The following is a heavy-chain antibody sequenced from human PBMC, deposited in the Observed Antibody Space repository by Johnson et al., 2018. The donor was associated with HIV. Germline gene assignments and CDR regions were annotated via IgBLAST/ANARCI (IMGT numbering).Heavy chain of an antibody. Sequence: VQLVESGGGLVQPGRSLRLSCAASGFTFDDYAMHWVRQAPGKGLEWVSGISWNSGSIGYADSVKGRFTISRDNAKNSLYLQMNSLRAEDTALDYCAKPYYYDSSDAFEIWGQGTMVTVSS. J-gene: IGHJ3*02. CDR1: GFTFDDYA. CDR2: ISWNSGSI. V-gene: IGHV3-9*01. D-gene: IGHD3-22*01. CDR3: AKPYYYDSSDAFEI.